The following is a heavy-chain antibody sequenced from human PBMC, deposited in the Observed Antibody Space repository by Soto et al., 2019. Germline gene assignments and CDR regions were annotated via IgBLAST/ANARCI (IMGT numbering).Heavy chain of an antibody. J-gene: IGHJ5*02. CDR1: GGSISSSSYY. CDR2: IYYSGST. Sequence: QLQLQESGPGLVKPSETLSLTCTVSGGSISSSSYYWGWIRQPPGKGLEWIGSIYYSGSTYYNPSLKSRVTISVDTSKNQFSLKLSSVTAADTAVYYCARHEWAPTVTTKNWFDPWGQGTLVTVSS. CDR3: ARHEWAPTVTTKNWFDP. V-gene: IGHV4-39*01. D-gene: IGHD4-17*01.